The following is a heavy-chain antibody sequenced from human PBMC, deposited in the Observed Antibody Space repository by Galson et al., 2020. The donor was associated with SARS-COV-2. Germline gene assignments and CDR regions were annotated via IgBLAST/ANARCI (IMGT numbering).Heavy chain of an antibody. CDR1: GGSLSSGGYY. CDR3: ARDSPGADGMDV. V-gene: IGHV4-31*03. J-gene: IGHJ6*02. Sequence: ASEPLSLTCTVSGGSLSSGGYYWSWIRQHPGKGLEWIGYIYYSGSTYYNPSLKSRVTISVDTSKNQFSLKLSSVTAADTAVYYCARDSPGADGMDVWGQGTTVTVSS. CDR2: IYYSGST.